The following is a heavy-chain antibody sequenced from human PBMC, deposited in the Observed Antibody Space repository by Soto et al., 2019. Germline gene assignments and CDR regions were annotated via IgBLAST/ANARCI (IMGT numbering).Heavy chain of an antibody. D-gene: IGHD2-15*01. CDR2: IYYSGST. Sequence: PSETLSLTCTVSGGSLSSGGYYWSWIRQHPGKGLEWIGYIYYSGSTYYNPSLKSRVTISVDTSKNQFSLKLSSVTAADTAVYYCARGDPVVVALKRAWFDPRAQGTLVTVSS. J-gene: IGHJ5*02. CDR1: GGSLSSGGYY. V-gene: IGHV4-31*03. CDR3: ARGDPVVVALKRAWFDP.